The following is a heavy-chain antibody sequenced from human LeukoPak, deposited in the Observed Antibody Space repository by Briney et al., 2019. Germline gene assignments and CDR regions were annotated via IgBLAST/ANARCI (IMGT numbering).Heavy chain of an antibody. CDR3: ARDRYYYDSSGSILFDY. CDR1: GFTFSSYW. CDR2: IKQDGSEK. D-gene: IGHD3-22*01. J-gene: IGHJ4*02. Sequence: PGGSLRLSCAASGFTFSSYWMSWVRQAPGKGLEWVANIKQDGSEKYYVDSVKGRFTISRDNAKNSLYLQMNSLRAEDTAVYYCARDRYYYDSSGSILFDYWGQGTLVTVSS. V-gene: IGHV3-7*01.